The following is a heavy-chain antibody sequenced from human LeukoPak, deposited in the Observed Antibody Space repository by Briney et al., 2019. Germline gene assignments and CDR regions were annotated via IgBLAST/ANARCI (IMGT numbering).Heavy chain of an antibody. D-gene: IGHD1-26*01. CDR2: INPSSGGP. CDR1: GYTFADYF. J-gene: IGHJ4*02. CDR3: ATDSGSYYSALDY. V-gene: IGHV1-2*06. Sequence: ASVKVSCKASGYTFADYFIHWVRQAPGQGLEWMGRINPSSGGPTYAQKLQGRITMTGGTSISTAYMELRSLRSDDTAVYYGATDSGSYYSALDYWGQGSLVTVSS.